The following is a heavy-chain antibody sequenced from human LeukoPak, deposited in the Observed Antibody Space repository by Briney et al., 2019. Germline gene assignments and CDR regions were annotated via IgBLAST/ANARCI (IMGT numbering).Heavy chain of an antibody. CDR2: INPNSGGA. CDR1: AYTSTAYY. V-gene: IGHV1-2*02. Sequence: SVKVSCNASAYTSTAYYIHWVRQAPGQGLEWMGWINPNSGGANYTQQFQDRVTMTRDTSITTAYMELSRLRSDDTAVYYCARDCYGSGTYRRGDWFDPWGQGTLVTVSS. D-gene: IGHD3-10*01. J-gene: IGHJ5*02. CDR3: ARDCYGSGTYRRGDWFDP.